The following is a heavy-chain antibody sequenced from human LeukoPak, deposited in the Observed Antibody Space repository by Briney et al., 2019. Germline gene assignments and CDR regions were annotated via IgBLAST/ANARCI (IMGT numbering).Heavy chain of an antibody. D-gene: IGHD6-19*01. CDR1: GGSISSSTYY. CDR3: ARIPGYTSGWYVDY. V-gene: IGHV4-39*01. J-gene: IGHJ4*02. CDR2: IYYSGST. Sequence: NTSETLSLTCTVSGGSISSSTYYWGWIRQPPGKGLEWIGNIYYSGSTYYNPSLKSRVTIFVDTSKNQFSLKLSSVTAADTAVYFCARIPGYTSGWYVDYWGQATLVTVSS.